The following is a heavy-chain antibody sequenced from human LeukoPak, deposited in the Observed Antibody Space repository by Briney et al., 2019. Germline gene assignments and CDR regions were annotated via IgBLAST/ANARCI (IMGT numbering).Heavy chain of an antibody. J-gene: IGHJ4*02. CDR1: GFTFDDYA. Sequence: GGSLRLSCAASGFTFDDYAMHWVRQAPGKGLEWVSGISWNSGSIGYADSVKGRFTISRDNAKSSLYLQMNSLRAEDMALYYCAKSKYWGQGTLVTVSS. V-gene: IGHV3-9*03. CDR2: ISWNSGSI. CDR3: AKSKY.